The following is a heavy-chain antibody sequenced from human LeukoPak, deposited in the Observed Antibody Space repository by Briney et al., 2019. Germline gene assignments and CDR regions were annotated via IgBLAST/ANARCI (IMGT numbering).Heavy chain of an antibody. J-gene: IGHJ4*02. D-gene: IGHD6-19*01. Sequence: PSETLSPTCAVYGGSFSGYYWSWIRQPPGKGLEWIGEINHSGSTNYNPSLKSRVTISVDTSKNQFSLKLSSVTAADTAVYYCASRRQWLVRFDYWGQGTLVTVSS. CDR2: INHSGST. V-gene: IGHV4-34*01. CDR1: GGSFSGYY. CDR3: ASRRQWLVRFDY.